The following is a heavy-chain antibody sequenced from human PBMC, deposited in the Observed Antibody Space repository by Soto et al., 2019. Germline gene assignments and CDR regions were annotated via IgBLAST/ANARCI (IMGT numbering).Heavy chain of an antibody. D-gene: IGHD5-12*01. J-gene: IGHJ6*03. CDR1: GFTFSSYA. CDR2: ISSNGGST. Sequence: GGSLRLSCAASGFTFSSYAMHWVRQAPGKGLEYVSAISSNGGSTYYANSVKGRFTISRDNSKNTLYLQMGSLRAEDMAVYYCARDKDSGYPLYYYYYMDVWGKGTTVTVSS. V-gene: IGHV3-64*01. CDR3: ARDKDSGYPLYYYYYMDV.